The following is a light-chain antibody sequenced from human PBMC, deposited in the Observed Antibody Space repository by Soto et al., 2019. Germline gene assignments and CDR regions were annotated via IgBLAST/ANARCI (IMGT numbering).Light chain of an antibody. CDR3: QQRSNWPGT. CDR2: SVS. V-gene: IGKV3D-20*02. J-gene: IGKJ5*01. Sequence: MVLTQSPGTLSFSXGDRATLSCRASQSVSNDDVAWVQQKPRKXPRLLXYSVSSRAHGSPARFSGSGSATDFTRTISSLEPEDFAVYYGQQRSNWPGTFGQGTRLEIK. CDR1: QSVSNDD.